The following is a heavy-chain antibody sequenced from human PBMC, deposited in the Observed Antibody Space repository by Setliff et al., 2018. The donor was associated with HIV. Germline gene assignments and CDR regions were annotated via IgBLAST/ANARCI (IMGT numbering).Heavy chain of an antibody. V-gene: IGHV1-69*08. CDR1: GGTLSNYP. J-gene: IGHJ5*02. D-gene: IGHD2-8*01. Sequence: SVKVSCKASGGTLSNYPISWVRQVRGQGLEWMGRISPVLRTTKYGQEFQGRVSITADTSTNTVYMELSSLRFEDTAVYYCAREFIPVMYARQGGRFGPWGQGTLVTVSS. CDR3: AREFIPVMYARQGGRFGP. CDR2: ISPVLRTT.